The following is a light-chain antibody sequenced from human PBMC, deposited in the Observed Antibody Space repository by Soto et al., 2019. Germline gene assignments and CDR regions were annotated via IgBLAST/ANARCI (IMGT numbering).Light chain of an antibody. Sequence: ELVLTQSPATLPLSPGDSATLSCRDSQSVSSYLAWYQQKPGQAPRLLIYDAYNRATGIPARFSGSGSGTDFTLTISSLEPEDFAVYYCQQXSNWPPITCGQGTRLEIK. CDR1: QSVSSY. V-gene: IGKV3-11*01. CDR2: DAY. J-gene: IGKJ5*01. CDR3: QQXSNWPPIT.